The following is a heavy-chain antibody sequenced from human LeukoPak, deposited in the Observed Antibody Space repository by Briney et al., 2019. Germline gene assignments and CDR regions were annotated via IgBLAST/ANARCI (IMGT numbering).Heavy chain of an antibody. CDR2: IIPILGIA. J-gene: IGHJ5*02. D-gene: IGHD2-2*01. CDR1: GGTFSSYT. CDR3: ARGRGCSSTSRYFVNWFDP. Sequence: ASVKVSCKASGGTFSSYTISWVRQAPGQGLEWMGRIIPILGIANYAQKFQGRVTITADKSTSTAYMELSSLRSEDTAVYYCARGRGCSSTSRYFVNWFDPWGQGTLVTVSS. V-gene: IGHV1-69*02.